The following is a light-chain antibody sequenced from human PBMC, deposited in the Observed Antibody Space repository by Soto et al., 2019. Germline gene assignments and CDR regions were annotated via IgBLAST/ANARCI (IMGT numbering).Light chain of an antibody. V-gene: IGKV3-15*01. CDR1: QSVSSK. J-gene: IGKJ3*01. CDR2: GAS. CDR3: QQYNKWPLT. Sequence: IVITQSPATLSVSPGERATLSCRASQSVSSKLAWYQQKPGQAPRLLIYGASTRATGIPARFSGSGSGTEFTLTISSLQSEDFAVYYCQQYNKWPLTFGPGTKVDIK.